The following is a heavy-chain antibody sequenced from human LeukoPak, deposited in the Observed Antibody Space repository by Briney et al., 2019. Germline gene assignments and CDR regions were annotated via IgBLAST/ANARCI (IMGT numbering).Heavy chain of an antibody. CDR3: AKAFRIAVAGPGGY. CDR2: ISGSGGST. J-gene: IGHJ4*02. CDR1: GFTFSSYA. D-gene: IGHD6-19*01. V-gene: IGHV3-23*01. Sequence: GGSLRLSCAASGFTFSSYAMSWVRQAPGKGLEWVSAISGSGGSTYYADSVKGRFTISRDNSKNTLYLQMNSLRAEDTAVYYCAKAFRIAVAGPGGYWGQGTLVTVSS.